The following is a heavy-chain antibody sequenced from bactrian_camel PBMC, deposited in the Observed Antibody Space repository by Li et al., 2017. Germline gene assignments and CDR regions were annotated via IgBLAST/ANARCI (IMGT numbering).Heavy chain of an antibody. D-gene: IGHD2*01. V-gene: IGHV3S53*01. Sequence: QVQLVESGGGSVQAGGSLRLSCVASGYSVGKGYMAWFRQAPGKKREGVAAIDSTGSPTYAYSVKDRFTISKDNAKNTLSLQMNSLKPGDTGMYFCAVRLNSGCPIFPRDFDHWGQGTQVTVS. J-gene: IGHJ6*01. CDR3: AVRLNSGCPIFPRDFDH. CDR2: IDSTGSP. CDR1: GYSVGKGY.